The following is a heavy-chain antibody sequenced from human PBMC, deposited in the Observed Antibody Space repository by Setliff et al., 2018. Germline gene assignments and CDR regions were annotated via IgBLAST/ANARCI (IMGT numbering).Heavy chain of an antibody. CDR2: ISSSSSYI. Sequence: GALRLSCVVSGFSFSRHWMSWVRQAPGKGLEWVSSISSSSSYIYYADSVKGRFTISRDNAKNSLYLQMNSLRAEDTAVYYCARRGERFFNWFDPWGQGTLVTVSS. D-gene: IGHD2-21*01. CDR3: ARRGERFFNWFDP. J-gene: IGHJ5*02. CDR1: GFSFSRHW. V-gene: IGHV3-21*01.